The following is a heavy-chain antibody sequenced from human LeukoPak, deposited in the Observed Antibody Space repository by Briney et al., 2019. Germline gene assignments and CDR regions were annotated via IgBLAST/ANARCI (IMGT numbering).Heavy chain of an antibody. Sequence: GGSLRLSCAASGFTFSDYYMSWIRQAPGKGLEWVSYISSSGSTIYYAGSVKGRFTISRDNAKNSLYLQMNSLRAEDTAVYYCASSTTLGAFDIWGQGTMVTVSS. CDR3: ASSTTLGAFDI. V-gene: IGHV3-11*01. D-gene: IGHD1-7*01. CDR2: ISSSGSTI. CDR1: GFTFSDYY. J-gene: IGHJ3*02.